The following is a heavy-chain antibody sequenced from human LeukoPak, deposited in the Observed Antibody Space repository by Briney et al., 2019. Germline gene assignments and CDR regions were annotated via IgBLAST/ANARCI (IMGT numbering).Heavy chain of an antibody. J-gene: IGHJ4*02. Sequence: ASVKVSCKAYGYTFTAYYIHWLRQAPGQGPEWMGRIKPDSGSSHYAQKFQGRVTMTRDTSSNSAYMDLTRLKSDDTAVYYCARARVPIAVAGLYYFDYWGQGALVTVSS. CDR2: IKPDSGSS. CDR3: ARARVPIAVAGLYYFDY. V-gene: IGHV1-2*06. CDR1: GYTFTAYY. D-gene: IGHD6-19*01.